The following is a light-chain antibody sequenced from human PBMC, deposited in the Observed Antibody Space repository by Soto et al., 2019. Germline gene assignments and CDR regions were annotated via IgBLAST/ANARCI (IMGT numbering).Light chain of an antibody. CDR3: SSYTGGNPSYV. V-gene: IGLV2-8*01. CDR2: EVT. Sequence: QSVLPQPPSASGSPGQSVTISCTGTSSDVGGYDYVSWYQQHPGKAPKLMIYEVTIRPSGVSDRFSGSESGNTASLTVSGLQAEDEADYYCSSYTGGNPSYVFGTGTKVTVL. CDR1: SSDVGGYDY. J-gene: IGLJ1*01.